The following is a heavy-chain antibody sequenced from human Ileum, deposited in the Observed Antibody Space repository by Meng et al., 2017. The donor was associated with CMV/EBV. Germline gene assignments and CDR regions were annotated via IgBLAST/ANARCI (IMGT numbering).Heavy chain of an antibody. V-gene: IGHV3-23*01. CDR1: GFTFSSYA. CDR3: AKDVRLGGNYGWFDP. CDR2: ISGSGDNT. D-gene: IGHD1-26*01. Sequence: GGSLRLSCAASGFTFSSYAMSWVRQTPGKGREWVSSISGSGDNTYYADSVKGRFTISRDNSKSNLYLQMNNLRGEDTAVYHCAKDVRLGGNYGWFDPWGQGTLVTVSS. J-gene: IGHJ5*02.